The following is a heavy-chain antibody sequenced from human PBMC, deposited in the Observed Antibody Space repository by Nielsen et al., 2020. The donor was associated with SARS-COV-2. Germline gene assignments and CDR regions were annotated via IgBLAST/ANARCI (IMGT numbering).Heavy chain of an antibody. D-gene: IGHD3-3*01. CDR3: AGGADFWSGTQRYYMEV. J-gene: IGHJ6*03. CDR2: INSSGSGT. Sequence: GGSLRLYCSASGFTFSSTWMEWVRQAPGQGLVWVSRINSSGSGTAYADSVKGGFAVSRDHAGNTVVLQIHSLRVEDTEVYYCAGGADFWSGTQRYYMEVWGKGTTITVSS. V-gene: IGHV3-74*01. CDR1: GFTFSSTW.